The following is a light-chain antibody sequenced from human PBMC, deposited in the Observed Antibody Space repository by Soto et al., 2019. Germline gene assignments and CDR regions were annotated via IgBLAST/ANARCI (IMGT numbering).Light chain of an antibody. CDR2: EGS. CDR1: SSDVGSYNL. Sequence: QSALTQPASVSGSPGQSSTISCTGTSSDVGSYNLVSWYQQHPGKAPKLMIYEGSKRPSGVSNRFSGSKSGNTASLTISGLQAEDEADYYCCSYAGSSPLAVFGGGTQLTVL. V-gene: IGLV2-23*01. J-gene: IGLJ7*01. CDR3: CSYAGSSPLAV.